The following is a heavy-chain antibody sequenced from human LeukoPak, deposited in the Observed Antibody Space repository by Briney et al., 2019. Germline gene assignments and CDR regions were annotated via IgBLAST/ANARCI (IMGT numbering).Heavy chain of an antibody. CDR3: ARVINRGYGSGLDY. D-gene: IGHD3-10*01. CDR2: IYNGGTT. CDR1: GFTVSSNY. Sequence: GGSLRLSCAASGFTVSSNYMSWVRQAPGKGPEWVSVIYNGGTTYYADSVKGRFTTSRHNSENTLNLQMNSVRAEDTAVYYCARVINRGYGSGLDYWGQGALVTVSS. J-gene: IGHJ4*02. V-gene: IGHV3-53*01.